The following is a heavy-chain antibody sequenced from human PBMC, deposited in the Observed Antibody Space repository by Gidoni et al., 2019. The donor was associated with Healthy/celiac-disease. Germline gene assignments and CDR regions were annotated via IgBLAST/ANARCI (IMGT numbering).Heavy chain of an antibody. CDR2: INTSGST. Sequence: QVQLQESGPGLVKPSETLSLTCTVSVGHISSSYCSWIRQPAGTGLDWFGRINTSGSTNYNPSLKRQVTMSVDTSKKQFSLKLSSVTAADTAVYYCARDGFVVVPAAAHSWFDTWGQGTMVTVSS. D-gene: IGHD2-2*01. J-gene: IGHJ5*02. CDR1: VGHISSSY. CDR3: ARDGFVVVPAAAHSWFDT. V-gene: IGHV4-4*07.